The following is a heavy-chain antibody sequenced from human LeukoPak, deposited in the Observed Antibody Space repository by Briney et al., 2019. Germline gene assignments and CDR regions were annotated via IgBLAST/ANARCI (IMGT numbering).Heavy chain of an antibody. J-gene: IGHJ4*02. D-gene: IGHD3-22*01. CDR3: TRTGYDSSGYSSDY. Sequence: GGSLRLSCAASGFTFSGSAMHWVRQASGKGLEWVGRIRSKANSYATAYAASVKGRFPISRDDSKNTAYLQMNSLKTEDTAVYYCTRTGYDSSGYSSDYWGQGTLVTVSS. CDR1: GFTFSGSA. CDR2: IRSKANSYAT. V-gene: IGHV3-73*01.